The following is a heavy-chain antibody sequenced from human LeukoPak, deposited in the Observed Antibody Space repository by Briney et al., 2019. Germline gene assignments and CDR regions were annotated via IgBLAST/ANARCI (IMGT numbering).Heavy chain of an antibody. D-gene: IGHD3-10*01. J-gene: IGHJ4*02. Sequence: TSSETLSLTCTVSGGSISSSSYYWGWIRQPPGKGLEWIGSIYYSGSTYYNPSVKSRVTISVDTSKNQFSLKLSSVTAADTAVYYCARALRGSGSLYYFDYWGQGTLVTVSS. CDR2: IYYSGST. CDR1: GGSISSSSYY. V-gene: IGHV4-39*01. CDR3: ARALRGSGSLYYFDY.